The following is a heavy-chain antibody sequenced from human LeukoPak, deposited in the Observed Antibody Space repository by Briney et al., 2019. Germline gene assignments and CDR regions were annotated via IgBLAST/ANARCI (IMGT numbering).Heavy chain of an antibody. Sequence: GGSLRLSCAASGFTFSNYAMSWVRRAPGKGLEWVSVISGSGGNRYYADSVKGRFTISRDNSKNTLYLQMNSLRAEDTAVYYCARELDYYDSSGYYDYWGQGTLVTVSS. V-gene: IGHV3-23*01. CDR1: GFTFSNYA. D-gene: IGHD3-22*01. CDR2: ISGSGGNR. J-gene: IGHJ4*02. CDR3: ARELDYYDSSGYYDY.